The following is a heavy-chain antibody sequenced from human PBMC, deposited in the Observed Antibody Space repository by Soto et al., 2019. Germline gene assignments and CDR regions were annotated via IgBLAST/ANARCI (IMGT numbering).Heavy chain of an antibody. D-gene: IGHD3-10*01. V-gene: IGHV1-46*03. CDR2: INPRSGGT. J-gene: IGHJ4*02. Sequence: QVQLVQSGAEVKKPGASVKVSCKASGYTFTSHHMHWVRQVPGEGLDWRGMINPRSGGTNSPQKFQGRVTMTRDTSTSTVYMELSSLRSEDTAVYYCCSLDYGQWYWGQGTLVTVSS. CDR1: GYTFTSHH. CDR3: CSLDYGQWY.